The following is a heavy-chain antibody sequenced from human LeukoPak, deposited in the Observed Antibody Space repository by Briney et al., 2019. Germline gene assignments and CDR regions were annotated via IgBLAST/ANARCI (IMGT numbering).Heavy chain of an antibody. Sequence: GSLRLSCGVSGFTFSNYWMSWVRQAPGKGLEWVANIKQDGSEEYYVDSVKGRFTISRDNTKNSLYLQMNSLRVEDTAIYYCVRGGGGFDLWGQGTMVTVSS. CDR1: GFTFSNYW. V-gene: IGHV3-7*01. D-gene: IGHD4-23*01. CDR3: VRGGGGFDL. CDR2: IKQDGSEE. J-gene: IGHJ3*01.